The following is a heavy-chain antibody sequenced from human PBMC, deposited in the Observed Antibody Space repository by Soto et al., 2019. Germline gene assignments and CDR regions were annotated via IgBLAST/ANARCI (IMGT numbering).Heavy chain of an antibody. CDR1: GGSISSGGYY. D-gene: IGHD2-15*01. V-gene: IGHV4-31*03. CDR2: IYYSGST. CDR3: ARDRQYCSGGSCYPTNWFDP. J-gene: IGHJ5*02. Sequence: SETLCLTCTVSGGSISSGGYYWSWIRQHPGKGLEWIGYIYYSGSTYYNPSLKSRVTISVDTSKNQFSLKLSSVTAADTAVYYCARDRQYCSGGSCYPTNWFDPWGQGTLVTVSS.